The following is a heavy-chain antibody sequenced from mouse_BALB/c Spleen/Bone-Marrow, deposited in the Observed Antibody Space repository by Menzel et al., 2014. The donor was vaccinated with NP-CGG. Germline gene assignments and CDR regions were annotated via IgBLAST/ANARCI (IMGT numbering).Heavy chain of an antibody. CDR2: IYPGCGST. V-gene: IGHV1-77*01. CDR1: GYTFTDYV. CDR3: ARSPNWDPYYAVDS. J-gene: IGHJ4*01. Sequence: VKLMESGPELVKPGASVKMSCKASGYTFTDYVISWVKQRTGQGLEWIGEIYPGCGSTYSNEKFKGKATLTADKSSNTAYMQLSSLTSEDSAVYFCARSPNWDPYYAVDSWGQGTSVTVSS. D-gene: IGHD4-1*01.